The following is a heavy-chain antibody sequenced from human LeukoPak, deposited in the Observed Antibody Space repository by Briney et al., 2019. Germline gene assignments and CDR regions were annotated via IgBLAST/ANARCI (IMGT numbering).Heavy chain of an antibody. CDR3: AKAPVTSCRGAYCYPFDY. CDR2: IRYDGTNK. CDR1: GFTFSTYG. V-gene: IGHV3-30*02. J-gene: IGHJ4*02. D-gene: IGHD2-21*01. Sequence: GGSLRLSCAASGFTFSTYGMHWVRQAPGKGLEWVAFIRYDGTNKNYADSVKGRFTISRDNSKNTLYLHMNSLRAEDAAVYYCAKAPVTSCRGAYCYPFDYWGQGTLVTVSS.